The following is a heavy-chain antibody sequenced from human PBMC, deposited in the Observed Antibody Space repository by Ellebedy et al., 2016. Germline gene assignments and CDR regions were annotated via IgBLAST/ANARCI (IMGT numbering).Heavy chain of an antibody. V-gene: IGHV3-21*04. CDR1: GFTFSSYS. Sequence: GGSLRLSCAASGFTFSSYSMNWVRQAPGKGLEWVSSISSSSSYIYYADSVKGRFTISRDNAKNSLFLQMNSLRAEDTAVYYCAKSLQFCSGVTCYSNWFDPWGQGTLVTVSS. D-gene: IGHD2-15*01. J-gene: IGHJ5*02. CDR3: AKSLQFCSGVTCYSNWFDP. CDR2: ISSSSSYI.